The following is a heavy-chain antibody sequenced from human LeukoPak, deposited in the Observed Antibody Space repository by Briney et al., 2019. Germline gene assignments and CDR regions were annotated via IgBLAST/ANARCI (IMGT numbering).Heavy chain of an antibody. CDR1: GGSISSGDYY. CDR3: ARLRTTVVRPKKERPFDI. CDR2: IYYSGIT. Sequence: PSETLSLTCTVSGGSISSGDYYWSWIRQPPGKGLEWIGSIYYSGITYYNPSLKSRVTISVDTSKNQFSLKLSSVTAADTAVYYCARLRTTVVRPKKERPFDIWGQGTMVTVSS. J-gene: IGHJ3*02. D-gene: IGHD4-23*01. V-gene: IGHV4-39*07.